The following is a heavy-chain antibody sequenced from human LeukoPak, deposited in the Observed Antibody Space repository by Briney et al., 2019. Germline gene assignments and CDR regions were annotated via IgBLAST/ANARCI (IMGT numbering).Heavy chain of an antibody. D-gene: IGHD3-3*01. CDR1: GGSFSGYY. CDR3: ARRVRYYDFWSGYYPHFDY. J-gene: IGHJ4*02. V-gene: IGHV4-34*01. CDR2: INHSGST. Sequence: SETLSLTCAVYGGSFSGYYWSWIRQPPGKGLEWIGEINHSGSTNYNPSLKSRVTISVDTSKNQFSLKLSSVIAADTAVYYCARRVRYYDFWSGYYPHFDYWGQGTLVTVSS.